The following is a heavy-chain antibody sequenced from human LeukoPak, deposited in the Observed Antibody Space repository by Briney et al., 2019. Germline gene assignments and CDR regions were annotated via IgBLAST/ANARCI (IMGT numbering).Heavy chain of an antibody. D-gene: IGHD3-16*02. J-gene: IGHJ4*02. CDR2: ISSSGSTI. Sequence: GGSLRLSCAASGFTFSSYEMNWVRQAPGKGLEWVSYISSSGSTIYYADSVKGRFTISRDNAKNSLYLQMNSLRAEDTAVYYCARDNFYVWGSYRYDYCGQGTLVTVSS. V-gene: IGHV3-48*03. CDR1: GFTFSSYE. CDR3: ARDNFYVWGSYRYDY.